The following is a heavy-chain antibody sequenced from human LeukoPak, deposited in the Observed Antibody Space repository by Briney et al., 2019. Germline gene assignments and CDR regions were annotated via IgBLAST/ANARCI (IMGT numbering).Heavy chain of an antibody. CDR3: ARGLEWLTRRHNWFDP. Sequence: SETLSLTCAVSGGSISSSNWWSWVRQPPGKGLEWIGEIYHSGSTNYNPSLKSRVTISVDKSKNQFSLKLSSVTAADTAVYYCARGLEWLTRRHNWFDPWGQGTLVTVSS. V-gene: IGHV4-4*02. CDR2: IYHSGST. D-gene: IGHD3-3*01. CDR1: GGSISSSNW. J-gene: IGHJ5*02.